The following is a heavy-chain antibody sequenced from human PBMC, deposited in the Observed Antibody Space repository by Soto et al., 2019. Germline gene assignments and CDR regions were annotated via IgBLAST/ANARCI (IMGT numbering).Heavy chain of an antibody. CDR2: IIPILGIA. Sequence: QVQLVQSGAEVKKPGSSVKVSCKASGGTFSSYTISWVRQAPGQGLEWMGRIIPILGIANYAQKFQGRVTITADKSTSTAYMELSSLRSEDTAGYYCAKDGYEAYYYGMDVWGQGTTVTVSS. J-gene: IGHJ6*02. V-gene: IGHV1-69*08. CDR3: AKDGYEAYYYGMDV. D-gene: IGHD3-3*01. CDR1: GGTFSSYT.